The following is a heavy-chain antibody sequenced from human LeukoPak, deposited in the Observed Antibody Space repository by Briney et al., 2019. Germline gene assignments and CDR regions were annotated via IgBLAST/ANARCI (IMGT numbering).Heavy chain of an antibody. Sequence: GGSLRLSCAASGFTFSSYGMHWVRQAPGKGLEWVAFIRYDGSNKYYADSVKGRFTISRDNSKSTLFLQMNSLRIEDTSVYYCAKDPRELLGAYSWFDPWGQGTLVTVSS. V-gene: IGHV3-30*02. D-gene: IGHD1-26*01. CDR2: IRYDGSNK. J-gene: IGHJ5*02. CDR1: GFTFSSYG. CDR3: AKDPRELLGAYSWFDP.